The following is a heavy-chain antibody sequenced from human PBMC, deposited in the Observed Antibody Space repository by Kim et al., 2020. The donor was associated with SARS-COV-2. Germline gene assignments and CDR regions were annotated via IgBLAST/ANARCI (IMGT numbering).Heavy chain of an antibody. J-gene: IGHJ4*02. CDR3: ARSREPLLQGSMLSY. D-gene: IGHD3-16*01. Sequence: VDSVKGRFTLSRDNAKNSLYLQMNSLRGEDTAVYYCARSREPLLQGSMLSYWGQGTLVTVSS. V-gene: IGHV3-7*03.